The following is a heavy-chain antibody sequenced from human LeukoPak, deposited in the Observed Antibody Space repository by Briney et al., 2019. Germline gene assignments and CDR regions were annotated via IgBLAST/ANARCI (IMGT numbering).Heavy chain of an antibody. CDR2: INSDGSST. J-gene: IGHJ5*02. D-gene: IGHD2-2*02. Sequence: GGSLRLSCAASGFTFSSYWMHWVRQAPGKGLVWVSRINSDGSSTSYADSVKGRFTISRDNAKNTLYLQMSSLRAEDTAVYYCARGIPAAIRNDADWFDPWGQGTLVTVSS. V-gene: IGHV3-74*01. CDR3: ARGIPAAIRNDADWFDP. CDR1: GFTFSSYW.